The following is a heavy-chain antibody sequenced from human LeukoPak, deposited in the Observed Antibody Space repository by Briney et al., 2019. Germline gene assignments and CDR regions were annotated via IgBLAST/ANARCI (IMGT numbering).Heavy chain of an antibody. CDR2: IKHDGTEK. Sequence: PGASLRLSCVASGFTFSGFSMTWVRQAPGKGLEWVANIKHDGTEKYYVDSVKGRFTISRDNAQSSLFLQMSSLRAEDTAVYYCARVGTTSWYYWGQGTLVTVSS. CDR3: ARVGTTSWYY. J-gene: IGHJ4*02. D-gene: IGHD2-2*01. V-gene: IGHV3-7*01. CDR1: GFTFSGFS.